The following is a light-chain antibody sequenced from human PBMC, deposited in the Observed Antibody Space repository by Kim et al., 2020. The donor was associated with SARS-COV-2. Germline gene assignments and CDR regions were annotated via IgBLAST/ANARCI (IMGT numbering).Light chain of an antibody. V-gene: IGKV1-33*01. CDR3: QQYADLPPYS. Sequence: GDRHTITCQTSQAIRQYLSWYQQKPGKAPKFLIYDASTFGTRVPSRFSGGRSGTPFTFTISILQTEDFATYYCQQYADLPPYSFGPGTKVDI. CDR2: DAS. J-gene: IGKJ3*01. CDR1: QAIRQY.